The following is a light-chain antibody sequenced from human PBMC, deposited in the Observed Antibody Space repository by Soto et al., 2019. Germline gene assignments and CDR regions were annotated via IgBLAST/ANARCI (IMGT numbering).Light chain of an antibody. CDR2: LNSDGSH. CDR1: SGHSSYA. Sequence: QLVLTQSPSASASLGASVKLTCTLSSGHSSYAIAWHQQQPEKGPRYLMKLNSDGSHSKGDGIPDRFSGSSSGAERYLTISSLQSEDEADYYCQTWGTGINWVFGGGTKRPS. J-gene: IGLJ3*02. CDR3: QTWGTGINWV. V-gene: IGLV4-69*01.